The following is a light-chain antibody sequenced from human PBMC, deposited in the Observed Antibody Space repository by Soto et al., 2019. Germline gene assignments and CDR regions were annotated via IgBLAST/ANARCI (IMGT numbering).Light chain of an antibody. CDR1: NSDVGGYNY. J-gene: IGLJ2*01. CDR2: DVS. V-gene: IGLV2-14*01. CDR3: SSYTSGSTLVV. Sequence: QSALTQPASVSGSPGQSITISCTGTNSDVGGYNYVSWYQQNPGKAPKLMIYDVSNRPLGVSNRFSASKSGNTASLTISGLQAEDEADYYCSSYTSGSTLVVFGGGTKLTVL.